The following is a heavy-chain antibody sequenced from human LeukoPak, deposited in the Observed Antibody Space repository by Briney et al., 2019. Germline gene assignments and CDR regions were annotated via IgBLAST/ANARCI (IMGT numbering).Heavy chain of an antibody. CDR1: GYSISSGYF. J-gene: IGHJ4*02. CDR3: ARRRNYGGNSGGLDY. Sequence: SETLSLTCTVSGYSISSGYFWGWIRQPPGKGLEYIGTISHVGSTSYNPSLKNRVSISVDTSKNQFSLKLSSVTAADTAVYYCARRRNYGGNSGGLDYWGQGTLVTVSS. V-gene: IGHV4-38-2*02. CDR2: ISHVGST. D-gene: IGHD4-23*01.